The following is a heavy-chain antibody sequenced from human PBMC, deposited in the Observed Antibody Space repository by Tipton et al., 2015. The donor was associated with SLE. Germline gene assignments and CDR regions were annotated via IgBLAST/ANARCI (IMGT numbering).Heavy chain of an antibody. Sequence: GSLRLSCAASRFTFSSYEMNWVRQAPGKGLEWVSYISSSGSTIYYADSVKGRFTISRDNAKNSLYLQMNSLRAEDTAVYYCARGVDFWSGLHWYFDLWGRGTRVTVSA. J-gene: IGHJ2*01. CDR1: RFTFSSYE. CDR2: ISSSGSTI. D-gene: IGHD3-3*01. CDR3: ARGVDFWSGLHWYFDL. V-gene: IGHV3-48*03.